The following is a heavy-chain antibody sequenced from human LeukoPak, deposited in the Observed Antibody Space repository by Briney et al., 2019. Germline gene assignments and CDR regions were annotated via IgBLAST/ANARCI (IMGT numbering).Heavy chain of an antibody. CDR2: IYTTGST. D-gene: IGHD3-22*01. J-gene: IGHJ5*02. CDR3: ARGKYYYDSSSSYRYFDP. V-gene: IGHV4-4*07. Sequence: PSETLSLTCTVSGGSISSYYWSWIRQPAGKGLEWIGRIYTTGSTNYNPSLKSRVTMSIDTSKKQFSLKLTSVTAADTAMYYCARGKYYYDSSSSYRYFDPWGQGTLVTVSS. CDR1: GGSISSYY.